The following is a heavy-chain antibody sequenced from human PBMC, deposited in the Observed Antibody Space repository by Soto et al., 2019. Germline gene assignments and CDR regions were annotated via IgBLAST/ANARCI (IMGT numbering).Heavy chain of an antibody. CDR3: ARPRGEYSSSQYYFGY. CDR2: IYYSGST. D-gene: IGHD6-6*01. Sequence: SETLSLTCTVSGGSISSSSYYWGWIRQPPGKGLEWIGSIYYSGSTYYNPSLKSRVTISVDTSKNQFSLKLSSVTAADTAVYYCARPRGEYSSSQYYFGYWGQGTLVTVSS. J-gene: IGHJ4*02. CDR1: GGSISSSSYY. V-gene: IGHV4-39*01.